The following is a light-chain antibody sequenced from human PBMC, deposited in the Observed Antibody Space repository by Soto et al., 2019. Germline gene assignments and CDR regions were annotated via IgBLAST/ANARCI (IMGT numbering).Light chain of an antibody. J-gene: IGKJ1*01. CDR2: DAS. Sequence: EILLTQSPPTLSVSPGEGATLSCRASENINRNLAWYQQKPGQAPRLLIYDASTRATGIPARYSGSGSVTEFTLTISSLQSDDLGVYYCQQYNTWPSFGHGTKVEIK. CDR3: QQYNTWPS. V-gene: IGKV3-15*01. CDR1: ENINRN.